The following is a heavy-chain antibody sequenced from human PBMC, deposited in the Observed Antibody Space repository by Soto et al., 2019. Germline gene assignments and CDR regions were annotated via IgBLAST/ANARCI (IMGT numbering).Heavy chain of an antibody. V-gene: IGHV3-7*03. CDR1: GFTFGSYW. Sequence: HPGGSLRLSCAASGFTFGSYWMKWVRQAPGKGLEWVASITPDGSEKYYVDSLKGRFTISRDNAKSSLYLQMNSLRAEDTAIYYCVKDDGDYVGQGTLVTVSS. D-gene: IGHD1-1*01. CDR2: ITPDGSEK. J-gene: IGHJ4*02. CDR3: VKDDGDY.